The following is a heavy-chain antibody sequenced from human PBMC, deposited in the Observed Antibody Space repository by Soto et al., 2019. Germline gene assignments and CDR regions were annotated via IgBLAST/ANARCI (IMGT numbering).Heavy chain of an antibody. CDR1: GYTFTSYG. V-gene: IGHV1-18*01. CDR3: GRESGESSSWARYFEY. J-gene: IGHJ4*02. CDR2: ISAYNGNT. Sequence: ASVKVSCKASGYTFTSYGISWVRQAPGQGLEWMGWISAYNGNTNYAQKLQGRVTMTTDTSTSTAYMELRSLRSDDTAVYYCGRESGESSSWARYFEYWGQGTLVTVSS. D-gene: IGHD6-13*01.